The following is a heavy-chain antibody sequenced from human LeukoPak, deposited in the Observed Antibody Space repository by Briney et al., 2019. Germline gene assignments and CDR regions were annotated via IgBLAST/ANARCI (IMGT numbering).Heavy chain of an antibody. CDR3: AVDCSSPSCYGQSAFDI. J-gene: IGHJ3*02. CDR2: MHSGGGT. Sequence: GGSLRLSCSASGFTVSSNDMNWVRQAPGKGLEWVSVMHSGGGTSYAESVKGRFTISRDNSRNTLYLQLNSLRAEDTAIYYCAVDCSSPSCYGQSAFDIWGQGTMVTVSS. D-gene: IGHD2-2*01. CDR1: GFTVSSND. V-gene: IGHV3-53*01.